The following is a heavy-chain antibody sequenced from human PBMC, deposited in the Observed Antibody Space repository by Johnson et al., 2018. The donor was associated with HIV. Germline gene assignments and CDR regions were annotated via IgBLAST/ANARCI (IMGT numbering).Heavy chain of an antibody. CDR3: AKKGGRRFPNRNAFDI. J-gene: IGHJ3*02. CDR2: ISGSGVST. V-gene: IGHV3-23*01. D-gene: IGHD1-14*01. Sequence: ESGGGLVQPGGSLRLSCAASGFTFSSYAMSWVRQAPGRGLEWAPAISGSGVSTYSAAPVKGRFPISRDNSKNTLYLQMNSLRAEDTAVYYCAKKGGRRFPNRNAFDIWGQGTMVTVSS. CDR1: GFTFSSYA.